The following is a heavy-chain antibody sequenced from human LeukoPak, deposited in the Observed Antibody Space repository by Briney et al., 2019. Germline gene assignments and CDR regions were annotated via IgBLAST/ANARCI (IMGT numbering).Heavy chain of an antibody. Sequence: GRSLRLSCAASGFTLSSYAMHWVRQAPGKGLEWVAVISYDGSNKYYADSVKGRFTISRDNSKNTLYLQMNSLRAEDTAVYYCARDRAMADYWGQGTLVTVSS. V-gene: IGHV3-30-3*01. CDR3: ARDRAMADY. J-gene: IGHJ4*02. CDR2: ISYDGSNK. D-gene: IGHD5-18*01. CDR1: GFTLSSYA.